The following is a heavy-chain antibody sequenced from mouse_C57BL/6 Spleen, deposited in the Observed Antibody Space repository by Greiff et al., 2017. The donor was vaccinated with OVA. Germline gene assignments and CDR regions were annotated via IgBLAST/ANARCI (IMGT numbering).Heavy chain of an antibody. CDR2: IYPGSGST. CDR1: GYTFTSYW. V-gene: IGHV1-55*01. CDR3: ARGDGYYVYYAMDY. Sequence: VQLQQPGAELVKPGASVKMSCKASGYTFTSYWITWVKQRPGQGLEWIGDIYPGSGSTNYNEKFKSKATLTVDTSSSTAYMQLSSLTSADSAVYDCARGDGYYVYYAMDYWGQGTSVTVSS. D-gene: IGHD2-3*01. J-gene: IGHJ4*01.